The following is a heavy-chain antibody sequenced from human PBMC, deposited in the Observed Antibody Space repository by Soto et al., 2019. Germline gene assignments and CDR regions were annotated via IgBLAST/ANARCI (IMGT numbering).Heavy chain of an antibody. CDR3: ARQYDSGWYFQH. CDR1: GGSFISTAYY. J-gene: IGHJ1*01. Sequence: SGTLSLTCTVSGGSFISTAYYWGWIRQPPGKGLEWIGSIYYSGITYYNPSLKSRVTISLDTSKNQFSLSLRSVTAADTAVYYCARQYDSGWYFQHLGQGNLVTVSS. CDR2: IYYSGIT. V-gene: IGHV4-39*01. D-gene: IGHD3-22*01.